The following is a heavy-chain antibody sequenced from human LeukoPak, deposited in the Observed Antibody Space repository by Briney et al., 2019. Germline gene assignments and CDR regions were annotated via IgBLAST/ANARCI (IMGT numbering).Heavy chain of an antibody. CDR3: ARGRRGFYYYYYMDV. V-gene: IGHV4-34*01. Sequence: KSSETLSLTCAVYGGSFSGYYWSWIRQPPGKGLEWIGEINHSGSTNYNPSLKSRVTISVDTSKNQFSLKLSSVTAADTAVYYCARGRRGFYYYYYMDVWGKGTTVTVSS. CDR2: INHSGST. CDR1: GGSFSGYY. J-gene: IGHJ6*03.